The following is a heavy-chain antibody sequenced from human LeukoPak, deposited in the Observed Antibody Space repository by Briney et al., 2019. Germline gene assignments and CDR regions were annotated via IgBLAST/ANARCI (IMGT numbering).Heavy chain of an antibody. Sequence: GGSLRLSCAASGFTFSSYAMSWVRQAPGKGLEWVSAISGSGGSTYYADSVKGRFTISRDNSKSTLYLQMNSLRAEDTAVYYCRGTVTKRGATDYGMDVWGQGTTVTVSS. CDR3: RGTVTKRGATDYGMDV. V-gene: IGHV3-23*01. D-gene: IGHD4-17*01. CDR2: ISGSGGST. CDR1: GFTFSSYA. J-gene: IGHJ6*02.